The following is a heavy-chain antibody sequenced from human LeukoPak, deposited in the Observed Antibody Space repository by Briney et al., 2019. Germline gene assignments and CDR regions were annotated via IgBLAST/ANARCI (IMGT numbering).Heavy chain of an antibody. D-gene: IGHD5-18*01. CDR3: AKDGEYSYEYYYGMDV. V-gene: IGHV3-30*18. CDR1: GFTFSSYG. J-gene: IGHJ6*04. CDR2: ISYDGSNK. Sequence: PGRSLRLSCAASGFTFSSYGMHWVRQAPGKGLEWVAVISYDGSNKYYADSVKGRFTISRDNSKNTLYLQMNSLRAEDTAVYYCAKDGEYSYEYYYGMDVWGIGTTVTVSS.